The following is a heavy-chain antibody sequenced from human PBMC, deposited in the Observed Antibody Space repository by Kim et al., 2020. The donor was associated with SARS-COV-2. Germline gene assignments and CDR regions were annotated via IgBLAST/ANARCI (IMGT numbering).Heavy chain of an antibody. CDR2: INEDGSEK. CDR3: ARDSGWGFDY. D-gene: IGHD6-19*01. Sequence: GGSLRLSCSASGFSFTNYWMTWVRQASGKGLEWVASINEDGSEKYFVDSVKGRFIISRDNAKNSLFLQMNSLRAEDKAVYFCARDSGWGFDYWGQGTLVT. V-gene: IGHV3-7*01. J-gene: IGHJ4*02. CDR1: GFSFTNYW.